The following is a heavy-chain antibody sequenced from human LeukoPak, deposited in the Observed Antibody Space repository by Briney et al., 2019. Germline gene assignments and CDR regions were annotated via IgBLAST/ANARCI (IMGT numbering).Heavy chain of an antibody. V-gene: IGHV1-2*02. CDR3: ASVRGYCSGGSCYPDAFDI. CDR2: INPNSGGT. Sequence: ASVKVSCKASGYTFTGYYMHWVRQAPGQGLEWMGWINPNSGGTNYAQKFQGRVTMTRDTSISTAYMELSRLRSDDTAVCYCASVRGYCSGGSCYPDAFDIWGQGTMVTVSS. D-gene: IGHD2-15*01. J-gene: IGHJ3*02. CDR1: GYTFTGYY.